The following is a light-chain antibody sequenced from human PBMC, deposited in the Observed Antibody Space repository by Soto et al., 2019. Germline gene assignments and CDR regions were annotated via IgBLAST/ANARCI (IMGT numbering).Light chain of an antibody. CDR1: QSVSSSY. CDR3: QQYGSSPLT. Sequence: EIVLTQSPGTLSLSPGERATLSCRASQSVSSSYLAWYQQKPGQAPRLLIYGASSRATGIPDRFSGSGSGTEFILTISSLQSEDFGVYYCQQYGSSPLTFGQGTRLEIK. V-gene: IGKV3-20*01. J-gene: IGKJ5*01. CDR2: GAS.